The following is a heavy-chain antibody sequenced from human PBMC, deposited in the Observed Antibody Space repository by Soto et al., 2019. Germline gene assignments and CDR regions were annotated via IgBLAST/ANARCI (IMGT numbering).Heavy chain of an antibody. CDR3: ARDLTISSTDGPLDP. CDR2: IHYTGST. Sequence: SETLSLTCTVSGGSMSRYYWTWIRQPPGKGLEWIGNIHYTGSTNYNPSLKSRVTILLGTSTSQFSLEVSSVTAADTAVYYCARDLTISSTDGPLDPWGHGTLVTVSS. D-gene: IGHD1-1*01. V-gene: IGHV4-59*01. CDR1: GGSMSRYY. J-gene: IGHJ5*02.